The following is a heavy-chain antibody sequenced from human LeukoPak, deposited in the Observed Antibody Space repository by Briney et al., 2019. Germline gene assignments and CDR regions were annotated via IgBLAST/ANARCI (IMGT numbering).Heavy chain of an antibody. J-gene: IGHJ3*02. CDR1: GFTFSSYE. D-gene: IGHD3-9*01. V-gene: IGHV3-48*03. CDR2: ISASGTLT. Sequence: PGGSLRLSCAASGFTFSSYEMNWVRQAPGKGLEWISYISASGTLTHYADSVEGRFTISRDNAKNSLYLQMNSLRAEDTAVYYCARDGNYDILTGPHRTILNHDAFDIWGQGTMVTVSS. CDR3: ARDGNYDILTGPHRTILNHDAFDI.